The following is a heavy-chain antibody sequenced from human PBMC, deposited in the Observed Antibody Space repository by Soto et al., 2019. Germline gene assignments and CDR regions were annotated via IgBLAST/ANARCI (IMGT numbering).Heavy chain of an antibody. D-gene: IGHD2-15*01. CDR2: MNPNSGET. J-gene: IGHJ5*02. Sequence: QEQLVQSGAEVKKPGASVKVSCKTSGYTFTDYDINWVRQTTGQGLEWIGWMNPNSGETGYAQKFQGRVTMTRSASISTAYLERSSLRSEDTAVYYCARVAVAARPRWYNWFDPWGQGTLVTVSS. V-gene: IGHV1-8*01. CDR1: GYTFTDYD. CDR3: ARVAVAARPRWYNWFDP.